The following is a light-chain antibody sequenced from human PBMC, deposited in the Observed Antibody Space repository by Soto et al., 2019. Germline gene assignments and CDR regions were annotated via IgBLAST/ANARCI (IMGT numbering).Light chain of an antibody. J-gene: IGLJ2*01. CDR1: SSDVGGDNY. Sequence: QSALTQPASVSGSPGQSITISCTGTSSDVGGDNYVSWYQQHPGKAPKLMIYXVXNRPXXVSNXFSGSKSGNTASLTISGLXXXXXXXYYCSSYTSSSQMVFGGGTKLTVL. V-gene: IGLV2-14*01. CDR2: XVX. CDR3: SSYTSSSQMV.